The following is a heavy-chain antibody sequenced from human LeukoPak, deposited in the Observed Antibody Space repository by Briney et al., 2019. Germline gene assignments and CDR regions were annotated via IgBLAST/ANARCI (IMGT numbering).Heavy chain of an antibody. V-gene: IGHV1-69*13. CDR1: GGTFSSYA. CDR3: GIMEYYDFWSGANWFDP. Sequence: SVKVSCKASGGTFSSYAISWVRQAPGQGLEWIGGIIPIFGTANYAQKFQGRVTITADESTSTAYMELSGLRSEDTAVYYCGIMEYYDFWSGANWFDPWGQGTLVTVSS. D-gene: IGHD3-3*01. CDR2: IIPIFGTA. J-gene: IGHJ5*02.